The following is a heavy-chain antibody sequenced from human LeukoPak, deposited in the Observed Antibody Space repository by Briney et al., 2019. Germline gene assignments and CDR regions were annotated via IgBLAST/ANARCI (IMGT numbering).Heavy chain of an antibody. D-gene: IGHD6-13*01. CDR3: ARDGRLRQQLVHDMDV. CDR2: ISAYNGNT. J-gene: IGHJ6*02. CDR1: GYTFTSYG. V-gene: IGHV1-18*01. Sequence: GASVKVSCKASGYTFTSYGISWVRQAPGQGLEWMGWISAYNGNTNYAQKLQGRVTMTTDTSTSTAYMELRSLRSDDTAVYYCARDGRLRQQLVHDMDVWGQGTTVTVSS.